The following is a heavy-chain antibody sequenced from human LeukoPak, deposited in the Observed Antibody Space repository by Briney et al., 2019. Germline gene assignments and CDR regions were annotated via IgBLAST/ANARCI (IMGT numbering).Heavy chain of an antibody. V-gene: IGHV4-38-2*02. D-gene: IGHD6-13*01. Sequence: SETLSLTCIVSGYSISSGYFWGWIRQPPGKGLEWIGNIHHSGSAYYNPSLKSRVTISVDTSKNQLSLKVNSVTAADTAVYYCARVAAGIGFFQHWGQGTLVTVSS. CDR1: GYSISSGYF. J-gene: IGHJ1*01. CDR2: IHHSGSA. CDR3: ARVAAGIGFFQH.